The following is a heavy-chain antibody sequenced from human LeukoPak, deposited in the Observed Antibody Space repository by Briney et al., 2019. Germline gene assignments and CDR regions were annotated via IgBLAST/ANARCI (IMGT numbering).Heavy chain of an antibody. J-gene: IGHJ4*02. CDR2: ISSSSSYI. CDR1: GFTFSSYS. D-gene: IGHD2-15*01. CDR3: ARDLCSGGSCYSPYFDY. Sequence: GGSLRLSCAASGFTFSSYSMNWVPQAPGKGLEWVSSISSSSSYIYYADSVKGRFTISRDNAKNSLYLQMNSLRAEDTAVYYCARDLCSGGSCYSPYFDYWGQGTLVTVSS. V-gene: IGHV3-21*01.